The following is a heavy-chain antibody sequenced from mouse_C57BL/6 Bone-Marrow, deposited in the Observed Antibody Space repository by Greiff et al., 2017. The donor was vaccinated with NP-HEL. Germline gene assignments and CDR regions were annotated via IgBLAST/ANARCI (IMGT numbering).Heavy chain of an antibody. V-gene: IGHV1-42*01. CDR1: GYSFTGYY. CDR3: ARFPLIYYYGSSHFDY. CDR2: INPSTGGT. D-gene: IGHD1-1*01. J-gene: IGHJ2*01. Sequence: DVKLVESGPELVKPGASVKISCKASGYSFTGYYMNWVKQSPEKSLEWIGEINPSTGGTTYNQKFKAKATLTVDKSSSTAYMQLKSLTSEDSAVYYCARFPLIYYYGSSHFDYWGQGTTLTVSS.